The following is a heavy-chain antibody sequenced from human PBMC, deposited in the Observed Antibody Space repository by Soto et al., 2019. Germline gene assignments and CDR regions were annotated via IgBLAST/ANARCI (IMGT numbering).Heavy chain of an antibody. CDR3: AKGSGSSWYSS. J-gene: IGHJ4*02. V-gene: IGHV3-23*01. Sequence: EVQLLESGGGLVQPGGSLRLSCAASGFTFSSYGMSWVRQAPGKGLERVSAISGSGGSTYYADSVKGRFTFSRDNSKNTLYLQMNSLRAEDTAVYYCAKGSGSSWYSSWGQGTLVTVSS. D-gene: IGHD6-13*01. CDR1: GFTFSSYG. CDR2: ISGSGGST.